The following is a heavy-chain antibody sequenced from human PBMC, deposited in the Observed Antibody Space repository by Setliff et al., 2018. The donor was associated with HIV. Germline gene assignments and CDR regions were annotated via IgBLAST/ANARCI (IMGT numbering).Heavy chain of an antibody. J-gene: IGHJ4*02. D-gene: IGHD3-3*01. V-gene: IGHV4-34*01. CDR3: ARANFWSGYYGY. CDR2: INHSGST. CDR1: GGSFSGYY. Sequence: KTSETLSLTCDVYGGSFSGYYWSWIRQPPGKGLEWIGKINHSGSTNYNPSLKSRVTISVDTSKNQFSLKLSSVTAADTAVYYCARANFWSGYYGYWGQGTLVTVSS.